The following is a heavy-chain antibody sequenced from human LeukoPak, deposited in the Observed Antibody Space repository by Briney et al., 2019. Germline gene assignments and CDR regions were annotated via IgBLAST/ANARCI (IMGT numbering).Heavy chain of an antibody. CDR1: GGSISSSSYY. D-gene: IGHD2-21*02. Sequence: PSETLSLTCTVSGGSISSSSYYWGWIRQPPGKGLEWIGSIYYSGSTYYNPSLKSRVTISVDTSKNQFSLKLSSVTAADTAVYYCASGGDYYYYYYMDVWGKGTTVTVSS. CDR3: ASGGDYYYYYYMDV. CDR2: IYYSGST. J-gene: IGHJ6*03. V-gene: IGHV4-39*07.